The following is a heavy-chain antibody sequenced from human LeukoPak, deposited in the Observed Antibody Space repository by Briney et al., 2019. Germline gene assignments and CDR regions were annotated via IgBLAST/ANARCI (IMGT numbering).Heavy chain of an antibody. CDR2: ISGSGRNT. CDR1: GFIFSSYE. CDR3: AKGYISAAGYGC. V-gene: IGHV3-23*01. Sequence: PGGSLRLSCATSGFIFSSYEMAWVRQAPGKGLEWVSGISGSGRNTYYADSVKGRFTISRDNSKNTLYLQMNSLRAEDTAVYYCAKGYISAAGYGCWGQGTQVTVSS. D-gene: IGHD6-13*01. J-gene: IGHJ4*02.